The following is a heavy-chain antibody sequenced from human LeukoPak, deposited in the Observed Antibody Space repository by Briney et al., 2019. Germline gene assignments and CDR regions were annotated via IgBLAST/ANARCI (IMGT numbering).Heavy chain of an antibody. CDR2: IYSGGST. Sequence: GGSLRLSCAASGFTVSSNYMSWVRQAPGKGLEWVSVIYSGGSTYYADSVKGRFTISRDNSKNTLYLQMNSLRAEDTAVYYCARDPGYGSGSYYNNYWGQGTLVTVSS. V-gene: IGHV3-53*01. CDR3: ARDPGYGSGSYYNNY. D-gene: IGHD3-10*01. J-gene: IGHJ4*02. CDR1: GFTVSSNY.